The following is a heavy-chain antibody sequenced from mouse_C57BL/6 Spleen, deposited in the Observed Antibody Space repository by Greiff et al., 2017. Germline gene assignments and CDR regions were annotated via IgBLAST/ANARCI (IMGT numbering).Heavy chain of an antibody. D-gene: IGHD1-1*01. CDR3: ARHLYYGSSHGYFDV. CDR1: GYTFTEYT. V-gene: IGHV1-62-2*01. Sequence: VQRVESGAELVKPGASVKLSCKASGYTFTEYTIHWVKQRSGQGLEWIGWFYPGSGSIKYNEKFKDKATLTADKSSSTVYMELSRLTSEDSAVYFCARHLYYGSSHGYFDVWGTGTTVTVSS. J-gene: IGHJ1*03. CDR2: FYPGSGSI.